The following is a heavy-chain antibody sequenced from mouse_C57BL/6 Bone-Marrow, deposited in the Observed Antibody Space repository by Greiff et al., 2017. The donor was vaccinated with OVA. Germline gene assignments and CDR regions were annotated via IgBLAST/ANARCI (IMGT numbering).Heavy chain of an antibody. D-gene: IGHD2-1*01. Sequence: EVKVVESGAELVRPGASVKLSCTASGFNIKDDYMHWVKQRPEQGLEWIGWIDPENGDTEYASKFQGKATITADTSSNTAYLQLSSLTSEDTAVYYCTTWGGNYYFDYWGQGTTLTVSS. V-gene: IGHV14-4*01. J-gene: IGHJ2*01. CDR1: GFNIKDDY. CDR3: TTWGGNYYFDY. CDR2: IDPENGDT.